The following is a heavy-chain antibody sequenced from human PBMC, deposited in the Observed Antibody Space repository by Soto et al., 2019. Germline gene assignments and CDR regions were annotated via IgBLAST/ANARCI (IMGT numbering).Heavy chain of an antibody. CDR1: GGSISSGDYY. V-gene: IGHV4-30-4*01. CDR2: IYYSGST. J-gene: IGHJ4*02. Sequence: SSETLSLTCTVSGGSISSGDYYWSWIRQPPGKGLEWIGYIYYSGSTYYNPSLKSRVTISVDTSKNQFSLKLSSVTAADTAVYYCARAQWSPEPHYFDYWGQGTQVTVSS. D-gene: IGHD6-19*01. CDR3: ARAQWSPEPHYFDY.